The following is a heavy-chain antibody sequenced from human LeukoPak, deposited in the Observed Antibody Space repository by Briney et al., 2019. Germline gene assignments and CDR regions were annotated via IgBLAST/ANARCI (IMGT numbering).Heavy chain of an antibody. J-gene: IGHJ4*02. CDR1: GYTFTSYG. D-gene: IGHD3-22*01. Sequence: ASVKVSCKASGYTFTSYGISWVRQAPGQGLEWMGWISAYNGNTNYAQKLQGRVTMTTDTSTSTAYMELRSLRSDDTAVYYCARASRYYYDSSGYYSPFDYWGQGTLVTVSS. CDR3: ARASRYYYDSSGYYSPFDY. V-gene: IGHV1-18*01. CDR2: ISAYNGNT.